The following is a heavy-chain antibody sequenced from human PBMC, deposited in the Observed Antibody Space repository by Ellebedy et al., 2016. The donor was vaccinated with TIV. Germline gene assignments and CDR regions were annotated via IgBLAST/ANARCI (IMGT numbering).Heavy chain of an antibody. CDR1: GYTFTNYD. J-gene: IGHJ5*02. D-gene: IGHD2-2*01. V-gene: IGHV1-8*01. CDR2: MNPKSGHT. CDR3: ARRRCCSSTTCNVKTIFGMMTPSPIDT. Sequence: ASVKVSXXTSGYTFTNYDISWVRQATGQGLEWMGWMNPKSGHTGYAQKFLGRLTLTRNTSVNTAYMELSSLKFEDTAVYYCARRRCCSSTTCNVKTIFGMMTPSPIDTWGRGTLVTVSS.